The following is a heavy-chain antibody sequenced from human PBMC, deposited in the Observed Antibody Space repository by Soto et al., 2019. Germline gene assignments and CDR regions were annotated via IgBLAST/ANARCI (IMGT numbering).Heavy chain of an antibody. J-gene: IGHJ5*02. CDR2: MSGDGKTT. CDR1: GFTFSNYF. V-gene: IGHV3-74*01. Sequence: GGSLRLSCAASGFTFSNYFMHWVRQVPGEGLVWVSRMSGDGKTTSYADSVKGRFAISRDNAKNTLYLQMNSLRVEDTAVYYCARTYVPGIAGFDPWGQGTLVTVSS. D-gene: IGHD1-1*01. CDR3: ARTYVPGIAGFDP.